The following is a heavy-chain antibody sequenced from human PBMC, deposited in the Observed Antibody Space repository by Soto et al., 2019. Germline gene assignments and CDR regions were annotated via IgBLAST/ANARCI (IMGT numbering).Heavy chain of an antibody. CDR3: ARGSGGATATLDYYYSYMDA. CDR2: INPNGGAT. V-gene: IGHV1-2*02. CDR1: GDSFNDYY. J-gene: IGHJ6*03. D-gene: IGHD5-12*01. Sequence: VQLAQSGAEVKKPGASVKVSCKTSGDSFNDYYIHWVRQAPGQGLEWMGWINPNGGATKYAQKFQGRVTVTRDTSIRTVYMELSSLRSDDTAVYYCARGSGGATATLDYYYSYMDAWGKGTTVTVSS.